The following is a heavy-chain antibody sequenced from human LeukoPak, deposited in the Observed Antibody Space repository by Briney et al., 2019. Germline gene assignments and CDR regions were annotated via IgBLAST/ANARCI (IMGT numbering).Heavy chain of an antibody. CDR2: INHNRGGK. J-gene: IGHJ4*02. CDR3: AREAAEMATTHFDY. CDR1: GYTFTGYY. V-gene: IGHV1-2*02. Sequence: ASVTVSCTASGYTFTGYYMNWVRQAPGKGLEWMGWINHNRGGKNYAQKLQGRVTITRETNNKTAYMELSRLRSDDTAVYYCAREAAEMATTHFDYWGQGTLVTVSS. D-gene: IGHD5-24*01.